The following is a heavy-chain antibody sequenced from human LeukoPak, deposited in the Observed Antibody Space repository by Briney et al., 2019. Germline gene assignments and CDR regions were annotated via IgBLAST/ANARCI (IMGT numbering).Heavy chain of an antibody. CDR3: AXXXXXXXXXXXXXXXX. V-gene: IGHV4-4*09. J-gene: IGHJ4*02. CDR1: GGSINNYW. Sequence: SETLSLTCSVSGGSINNYWWSWIRQPPGKGLEWIGYIYRGETTNYNPSLKSRVTLSVDTSKKQISLKLNSVTAADTAVYSCAXXXXXXXXXXXXXXXXWGQGTLVTVSS. CDR2: IYRGETT.